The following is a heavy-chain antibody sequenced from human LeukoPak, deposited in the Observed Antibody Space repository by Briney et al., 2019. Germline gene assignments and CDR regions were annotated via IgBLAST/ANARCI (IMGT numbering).Heavy chain of an antibody. J-gene: IGHJ3*02. D-gene: IGHD5-12*01. V-gene: IGHV3-21*01. CDR3: ATQVDSTLTRSDI. CDR2: ISSSSSYI. CDR1: GFTFSSYS. Sequence: GGSLRLSCAASGFTFSSYSMNWVRQAPGKGLEWVSSISSSSSYIYYADPVKGRFTISRDNAKNSLYLQMNSLRAEDTAVYYCATQVDSTLTRSDIWGQGTMVTVSS.